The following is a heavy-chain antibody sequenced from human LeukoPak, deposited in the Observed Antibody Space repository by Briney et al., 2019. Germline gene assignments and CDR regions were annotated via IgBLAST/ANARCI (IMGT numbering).Heavy chain of an antibody. CDR3: ARHYDFWSGYYPFDY. V-gene: IGHV4-38-2*01. Sequence: PSETLSLTCAVSGYSISSGYYWGWIRQPPGKGLEWIESIYHSGSTYYNPSLKSQVTISVDTSKNQFSLKLSSVTAADTAVYYCARHYDFWSGYYPFDYWGQGNLVTVSS. CDR1: GYSISSGYY. CDR2: IYHSGST. J-gene: IGHJ4*02. D-gene: IGHD3-3*01.